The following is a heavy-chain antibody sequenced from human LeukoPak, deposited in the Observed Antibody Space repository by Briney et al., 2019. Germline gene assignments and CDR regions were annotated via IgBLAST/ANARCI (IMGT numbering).Heavy chain of an antibody. CDR1: GFTFSHYV. CDR3: ARDPFRDYDSSGYFDF. D-gene: IGHD3-22*01. CDR2: ISSSGSTR. J-gene: IGHJ4*02. V-gene: IGHV3-48*03. Sequence: GGSLRLSCTTSGFTFSHYVMNWVRQAPGKGLEWVSFISSSGSTRYYADSVKGRFTISRDNAKNSLHLQMNSLRAEDTAVYYCARDPFRDYDSSGYFDFWGQGTPVTVSS.